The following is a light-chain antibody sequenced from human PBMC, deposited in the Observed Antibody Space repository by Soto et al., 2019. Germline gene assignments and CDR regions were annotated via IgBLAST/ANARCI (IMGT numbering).Light chain of an antibody. V-gene: IGLV2-14*01. CDR3: LSKTSSISYV. Sequence: QSVLTQPASVSGSPGQSITISCTGTTSDVGGYNYVSWYQQHPGKVPKLLIHEVSNRPSGVSNRFSGSKSGNTASLTTSGLQAEDEADYYCLSKTSSISYVLGTGTKVTV. CDR2: EVS. CDR1: TSDVGGYNY. J-gene: IGLJ1*01.